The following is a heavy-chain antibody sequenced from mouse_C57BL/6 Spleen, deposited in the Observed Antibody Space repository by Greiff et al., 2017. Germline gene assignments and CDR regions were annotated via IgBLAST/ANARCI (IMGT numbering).Heavy chain of an antibody. V-gene: IGHV1-82*01. Sequence: QVHVKQSGPELVKPGASVKISCKASGYAFSSSWMNWVKQRPGKGLEWIGRIYPGDGDTNYNGKFKGKATLTADQSSSTAYMQLSSLTSEDSAVYFCAYYYGSSYWYFDVWGTGTTVTVPS. CDR1: GYAFSSSW. CDR2: IYPGDGDT. D-gene: IGHD1-1*01. CDR3: AYYYGSSYWYFDV. J-gene: IGHJ1*03.